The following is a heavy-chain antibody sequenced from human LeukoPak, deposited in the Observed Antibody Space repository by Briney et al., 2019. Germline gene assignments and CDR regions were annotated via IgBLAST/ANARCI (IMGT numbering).Heavy chain of an antibody. V-gene: IGHV4-34*01. CDR3: ARKRNMNLLYARYYFDY. J-gene: IGHJ4*02. Sequence: SEALSLTCAVYGGSFSDYYWSWIRQPPGKGLEWIGEISPSGSTNYSPSLKSRVTMSVDTSKNQFSLKLSSVTAADTAVYYCARKRNMNLLYARYYFDYWGQGTLVTVSS. CDR2: ISPSGST. D-gene: IGHD2/OR15-2a*01. CDR1: GGSFSDYY.